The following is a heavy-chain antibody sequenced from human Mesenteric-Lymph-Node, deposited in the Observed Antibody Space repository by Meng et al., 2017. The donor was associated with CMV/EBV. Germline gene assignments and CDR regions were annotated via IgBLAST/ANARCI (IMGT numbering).Heavy chain of an antibody. J-gene: IGHJ4*02. V-gene: IGHV3-53*01. D-gene: IGHD1-26*01. CDR2: IYSGGST. Sequence: GESLKISCAASGFTVSSNYLSWVRQAPGKGLEWVSVIYSGGSTYYADSVRGRFTISRDNSKNTLYPQMNSLRVEDTAVYYCAKVLGATPDYWGQGTLVTVSS. CDR3: AKVLGATPDY. CDR1: GFTVSSNY.